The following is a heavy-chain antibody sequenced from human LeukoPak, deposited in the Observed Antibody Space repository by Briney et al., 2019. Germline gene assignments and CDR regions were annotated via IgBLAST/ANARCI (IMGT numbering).Heavy chain of an antibody. V-gene: IGHV3-23*01. Sequence: GGSLRLSCAASGFTFSSYAMSWVRQAPGKGLKWVSDISGSGANTFYADSVKGRFTVSRDNSKHTMSLQMNSLRAEDTATYYCAKLSLAVAPGALDIWGQGTMVTVSS. CDR3: AKLSLAVAPGALDI. CDR1: GFTFSSYA. J-gene: IGHJ3*02. CDR2: ISGSGANT. D-gene: IGHD6-19*01.